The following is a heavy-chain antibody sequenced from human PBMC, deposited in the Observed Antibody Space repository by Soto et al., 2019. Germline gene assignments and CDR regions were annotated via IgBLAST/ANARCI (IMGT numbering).Heavy chain of an antibody. V-gene: IGHV3-23*01. CDR3: AKELARWPQLQAVDI. D-gene: IGHD4-4*01. Sequence: AGGSLRRSCAASGFTFSSYAMSWVRQAPGKGLEWVSAISGSGGSKYYADSVKGRFTISRDNSKNTLYLQMNSLRAEDTALSYCAKELARWPQLQAVDISGQGTMVTVS. CDR1: GFTFSSYA. J-gene: IGHJ3*02. CDR2: ISGSGGSK.